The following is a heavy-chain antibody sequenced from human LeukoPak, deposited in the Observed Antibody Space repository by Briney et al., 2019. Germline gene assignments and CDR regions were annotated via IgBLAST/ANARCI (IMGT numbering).Heavy chain of an antibody. Sequence: SETLSLTCAVSGGSNSAYYWSWIRQPPGKGLEWIGYIYYSGSTNYNPSLKSRVTISVDTSKNQFSLKLTSVTAADTAVHYCARGIPSVAAGTGWYFDLWGRGTLLTVSS. CDR3: ARGIPSVAAGTGWYFDL. D-gene: IGHD6-13*01. CDR2: IYYSGST. V-gene: IGHV4-59*13. CDR1: GGSNSAYY. J-gene: IGHJ2*01.